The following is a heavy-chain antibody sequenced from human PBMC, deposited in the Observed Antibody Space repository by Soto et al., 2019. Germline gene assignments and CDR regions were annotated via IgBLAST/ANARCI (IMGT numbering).Heavy chain of an antibody. Sequence: GASVKVSCKASGYTFTSYGISWVRQAPGQGLEWMGWISAYNGNTNYAQKLQGRVTMTTDTSTSTAYMGLRSLRSDDTAVYYCARGRMLKGRDAFDIWGQGTMVTVSS. V-gene: IGHV1-18*01. CDR2: ISAYNGNT. CDR3: ARGRMLKGRDAFDI. CDR1: GYTFTSYG. D-gene: IGHD3-16*01. J-gene: IGHJ3*02.